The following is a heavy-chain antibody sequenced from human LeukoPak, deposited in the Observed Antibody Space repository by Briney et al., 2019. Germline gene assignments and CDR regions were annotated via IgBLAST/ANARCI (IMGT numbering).Heavy chain of an antibody. D-gene: IGHD3-22*01. CDR3: VRGSRGNYDT. CDR1: GFTFSSYA. Sequence: GASLRLSCAASGFTFSSYAMCWVRQAPGKGLQWVSSITSSGDNTYYADSVNGRFTISRDNTKNTLHLQVNSLRAEDTAVYYCVRGSRGNYDTWGPGTLVTVSS. J-gene: IGHJ5*02. V-gene: IGHV3-23*01. CDR2: ITSSGDNT.